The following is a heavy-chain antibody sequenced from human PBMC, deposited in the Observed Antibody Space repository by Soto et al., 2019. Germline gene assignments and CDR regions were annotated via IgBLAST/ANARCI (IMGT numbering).Heavy chain of an antibody. J-gene: IGHJ5*02. Sequence: PSETLSLTCVVSGYSISSGYYWGRIRQPPGKELEWIASIYHSGNTFYNPSLKSRVSISLDTSKNQFSLNLNSVTAADTAVYYCARVSSSWPYNWFVPWGQGTLVTVSS. V-gene: IGHV4-38-2*01. CDR1: GYSISSGYY. D-gene: IGHD6-13*01. CDR3: ARVSSSWPYNWFVP. CDR2: IYHSGNT.